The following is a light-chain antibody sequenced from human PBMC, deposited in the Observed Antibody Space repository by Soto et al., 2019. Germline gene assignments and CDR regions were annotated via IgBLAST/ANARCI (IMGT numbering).Light chain of an antibody. CDR3: QQRLTSPYT. Sequence: DIQMTQSPSSLSASVRDRVTITCRASQTISTHLNWYQQKPGKAPKLLIYAASTLQSGVPSRFSGSGSGTDFTLTINSLQPEDFATDYCQQRLTSPYTFGQGTKLEIK. CDR2: AAS. CDR1: QTISTH. V-gene: IGKV1-39*01. J-gene: IGKJ2*01.